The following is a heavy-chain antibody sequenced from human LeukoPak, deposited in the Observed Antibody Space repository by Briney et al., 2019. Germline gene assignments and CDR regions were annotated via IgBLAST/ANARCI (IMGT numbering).Heavy chain of an antibody. CDR1: GFTFDDYT. CDR2: ISWDGSST. Sequence: GGSLRLSCAASGFTFDDYTMHWVRQAPGKGLEWVSLISWDGSSTYYADSVKGRFTISRDNSKNSLYLQMNSLRTEDTALYYCAKDIERYCSSTSCYAPDYWGQGTLVTVSS. J-gene: IGHJ4*02. D-gene: IGHD2-2*01. CDR3: AKDIERYCSSTSCYAPDY. V-gene: IGHV3-43*01.